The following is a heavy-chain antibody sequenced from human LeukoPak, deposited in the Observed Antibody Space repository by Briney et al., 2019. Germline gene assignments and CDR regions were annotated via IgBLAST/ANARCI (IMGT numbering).Heavy chain of an antibody. CDR1: GGSISSYY. J-gene: IGHJ5*02. CDR2: IYYSGST. V-gene: IGHV4-59*01. D-gene: IGHD2-2*01. CDR3: ARDSSTSDIPWGNWFDP. Sequence: PSETLSLTCTVSGGSISSYYWSWIRQPPGKGLEWIGYIYYSGSTNYNPSLKSRVTISADTSKNQFSLKLSSVTAADTAVYYCARDSSTSDIPWGNWFDPWGQGTLVTVSS.